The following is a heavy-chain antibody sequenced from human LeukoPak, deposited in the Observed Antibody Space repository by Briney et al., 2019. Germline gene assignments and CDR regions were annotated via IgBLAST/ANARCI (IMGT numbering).Heavy chain of an antibody. D-gene: IGHD2-15*01. Sequence: SETLSLTCAVYGGSFSGYYWSWIRQPPGKGLEWIGEINHSGSTNYNPSLKSRVTISVDTSKNQFSLKLSSVTAADTAVYYCARGCSGGSCYFYYYGMDVWGQGTTVTVSS. CDR3: ARGCSGGSCYFYYYGMDV. J-gene: IGHJ6*02. V-gene: IGHV4-34*01. CDR1: GGSFSGYY. CDR2: INHSGST.